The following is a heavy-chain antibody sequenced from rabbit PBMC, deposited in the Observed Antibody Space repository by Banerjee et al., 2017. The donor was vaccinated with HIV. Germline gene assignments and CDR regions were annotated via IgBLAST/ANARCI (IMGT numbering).Heavy chain of an antibody. V-gene: IGHV1S45*01. Sequence: QEQVEESGGDLVQPEGSLTLTCTASGFSFSSNYYMCWVRQAPGKGLEWIACIAGGSSGNTFYASWAKGRFTISKTSSTTVTLQMTSLTAADTATYFCARDTSSSFSSYGMDLWGPGTLVT. CDR3: ARDTSSSFSSYGMDL. CDR1: GFSFSSNYY. CDR2: IAGGSSGNT. J-gene: IGHJ6*01. D-gene: IGHD1-1*01.